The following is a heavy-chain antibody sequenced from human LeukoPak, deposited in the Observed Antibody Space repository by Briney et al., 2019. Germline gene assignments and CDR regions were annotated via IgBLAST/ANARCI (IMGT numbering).Heavy chain of an antibody. Sequence: SETLSLTCALSTVSGSSGNWWSWVRQPPGKGLEWIGEVHKTGKTNYNPSLKTRVTISIDASKNQLSLELTSVTAADAAVYYCARELLGAPTPGAYWGQGTRVAVSS. CDR3: ARELLGAPTPGAY. J-gene: IGHJ4*02. CDR2: VHKTGKT. D-gene: IGHD7-27*01. CDR1: TVSGSSGNW. V-gene: IGHV4-4*02.